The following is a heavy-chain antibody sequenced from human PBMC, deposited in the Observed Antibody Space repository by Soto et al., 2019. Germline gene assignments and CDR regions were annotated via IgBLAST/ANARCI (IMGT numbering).Heavy chain of an antibody. CDR2: IYWNDDK. Sequence: QITLKESGPTLVKPTQTLTLTCTFSGFSLSTDGVGVGWIRQPPGKALEWLALIYWNDDKRYSPFLKSRLTIAKDTSKNQVVLTMTNVDPADTATDYCARRPRYSNYVDYWGQGTLGTVSS. D-gene: IGHD4-4*01. CDR1: GFSLSTDGVG. V-gene: IGHV2-5*01. CDR3: ARRPRYSNYVDY. J-gene: IGHJ4*02.